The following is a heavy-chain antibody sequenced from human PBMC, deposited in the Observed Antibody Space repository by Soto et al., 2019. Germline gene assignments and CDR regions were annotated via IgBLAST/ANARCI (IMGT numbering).Heavy chain of an antibody. CDR3: ARDHGTDAFDI. V-gene: IGHV4-59*01. Sequence: PSETLSLTCTVSGGSISPYYWSWIRQPPGKGLEWIGYVYYSGNTNYNPSLEGRVTISVDTSKNQFSLKLSSVTAADTAVYYCARDHGTDAFDIWGQGTMVTLSS. CDR2: VYYSGNT. J-gene: IGHJ3*02. CDR1: GGSISPYY.